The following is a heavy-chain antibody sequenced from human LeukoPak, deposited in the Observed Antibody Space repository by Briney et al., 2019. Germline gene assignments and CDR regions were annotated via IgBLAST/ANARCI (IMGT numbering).Heavy chain of an antibody. CDR3: ATANPCIAVAGGLDYFDD. CDR2: ICYGGSN. D-gene: IGHD6-19*01. CDR1: GVTISSYY. Sequence: PSETLSLTCAVSGVTISSYYRSWIRQAPGKGLEWIGFICYGGSNKYNPSLKSRVIISVDTTNNQFFLKLSSVPAADTAVCYCATANPCIAVAGGLDYFDDGGEGTLVTVSS. V-gene: IGHV4-59*01. J-gene: IGHJ4*02.